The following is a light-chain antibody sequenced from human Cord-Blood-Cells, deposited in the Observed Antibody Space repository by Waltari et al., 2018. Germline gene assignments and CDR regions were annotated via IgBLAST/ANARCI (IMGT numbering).Light chain of an antibody. J-gene: IGKJ2*01. V-gene: IGKV3-20*01. CDR3: QQYGSSPMYT. CDR2: GAS. Sequence: IVLTQSPGTLSLSPGESATLSCRASQSVSSSYLAWYQQKPGQAPRLLIYGASSRATGIPDRFSGSGSGTDFTLTISRLEPEDFAVYYCQQYGSSPMYTFGQGTKLEIK. CDR1: QSVSSSY.